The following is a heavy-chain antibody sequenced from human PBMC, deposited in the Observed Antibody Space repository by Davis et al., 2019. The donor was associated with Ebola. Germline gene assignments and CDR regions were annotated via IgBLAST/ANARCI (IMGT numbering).Heavy chain of an antibody. J-gene: IGHJ3*01. CDR2: ISGYNGKT. Sequence: ASVKVSCKASGYTFTNYYMHWVRQAPGQGLEWMGWISGYNGKTNYAQKVQGRVTMTSDTSTGTAYMELRSLRSDDTAVYYCARDDLGVILEVWGQGTMVTVSS. V-gene: IGHV1-18*04. D-gene: IGHD3-3*01. CDR1: GYTFTNYY. CDR3: ARDDLGVILEV.